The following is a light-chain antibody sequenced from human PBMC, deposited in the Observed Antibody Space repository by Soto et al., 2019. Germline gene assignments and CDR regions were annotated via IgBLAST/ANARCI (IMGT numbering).Light chain of an antibody. J-gene: IGKJ4*01. CDR3: PDYNILPLR. V-gene: IGKV1-5*01. CDR2: DAS. Sequence: DIRMTQSPSTLSASVGDRATITCRASQSISSWLTWYQQKPGEAPKVLIYDASSLGSGVPSRFSGSGSGTKFTLTISSLQPDDCVPYYCPDYNILPLRFGG. CDR1: QSISSW.